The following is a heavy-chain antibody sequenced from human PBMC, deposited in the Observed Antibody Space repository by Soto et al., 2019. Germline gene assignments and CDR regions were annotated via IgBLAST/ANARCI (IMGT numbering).Heavy chain of an antibody. D-gene: IGHD1-20*01. CDR1: GYTLTSDT. J-gene: IGHJ3*02. CDR3: ARDLPGDNWNHPTWGALDAFDI. CDR2: IIPILGIA. V-gene: IGHV1-69*04. Sequence: ASVKGSCKASGYTLTSDTSGWVRQAPGQGLEWMGRIIPILGIANYAQKFQGRVTITADKSTSTAYMELSSLRSEDTAVDYCARDLPGDNWNHPTWGALDAFDIWGQGTMVTVSS.